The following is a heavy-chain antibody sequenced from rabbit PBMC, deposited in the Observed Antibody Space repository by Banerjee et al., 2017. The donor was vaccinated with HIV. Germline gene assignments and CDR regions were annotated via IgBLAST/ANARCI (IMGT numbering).Heavy chain of an antibody. J-gene: IGHJ3*01. CDR3: GRDRGVGYDLNL. Sequence: QSLEESGGDLVKPGASLTLSCKASGFTLSSYYMCWVRQAPGKGLDWIACIYAGASGSTYYASWAKGRFTISKTSSTTVTLQMTSLTAADTATYFCGRDRGVGYDLNLWGQGTLVTVS. D-gene: IGHD6-1*01. CDR1: GFTLSSYY. CDR2: IYAGASGST. V-gene: IGHV1S40*01.